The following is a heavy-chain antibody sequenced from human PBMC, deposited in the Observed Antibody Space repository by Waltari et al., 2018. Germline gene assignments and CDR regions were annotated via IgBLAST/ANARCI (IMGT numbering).Heavy chain of an antibody. V-gene: IGHV5-51*01. CDR2: IYPGDSDT. D-gene: IGHD2-2*01. CDR3: AKGVVPAAPKPEDAFDI. J-gene: IGHJ3*02. CDR1: GYSFTSYW. Sequence: EVQLVQSGAEVKKPGESLKISGTGSGYSFTSYWIGWVRQMPGKGLEWMGIIYPGDSDTRYSPSFQGQVTISADKSISTAYLQWSSLKASDTAMYYCAKGVVPAAPKPEDAFDIWGQGTMVTVSS.